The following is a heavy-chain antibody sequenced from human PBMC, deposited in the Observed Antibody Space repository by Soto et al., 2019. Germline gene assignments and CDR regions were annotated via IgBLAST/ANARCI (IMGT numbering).Heavy chain of an antibody. CDR1: GGTFSRYA. CDR3: ARDYYGSGSYYNQGY. V-gene: IGHV1-69*13. CDR2: IIPIFGTA. J-gene: IGHJ4*02. D-gene: IGHD3-10*01. Sequence: SVKVSCKASGGTFSRYAISWVRQAPGQGLEWMGGIIPIFGTANYAQKFQGRVTITADESTSTAYMELSSLRSEDTAVYYCARDYYGSGSYYNQGYWGQGTLVTVSS.